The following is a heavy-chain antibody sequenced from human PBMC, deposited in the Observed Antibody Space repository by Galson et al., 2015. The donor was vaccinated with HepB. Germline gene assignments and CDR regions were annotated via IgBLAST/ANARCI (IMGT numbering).Heavy chain of an antibody. V-gene: IGHV3-30*18. Sequence: SLRLSCAASGFTFSSSAMHWVRQSPGKGLEWVGIISNDGSDKTYADFVKGRFTISRDNSKSTVFLQMNSLTVEDTATYYCVKGCSGHSYCFYFDCWGQGTLVTVSS. CDR3: VKGCSGHSYCFYFDC. CDR1: GFTFSSSA. D-gene: IGHD2-15*01. CDR2: ISNDGSDK. J-gene: IGHJ4*02.